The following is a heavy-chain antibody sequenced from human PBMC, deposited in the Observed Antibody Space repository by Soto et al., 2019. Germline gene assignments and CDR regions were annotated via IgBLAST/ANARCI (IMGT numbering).Heavy chain of an antibody. V-gene: IGHV1-18*04. D-gene: IGHD3-22*01. CDR3: ARRQWDSSWGDAFDI. Sequence: SVKVSCKASGYTFTSYGISWVRQAPGQGLEWMGCISAYNGNTNYAQKLQGRVTMTTDTSTSTAYMELRSLRSDDTAVYYCARRQWDSSWGDAFDIWGQGTMVTVSS. CDR2: ISAYNGNT. J-gene: IGHJ3*02. CDR1: GYTFTSYG.